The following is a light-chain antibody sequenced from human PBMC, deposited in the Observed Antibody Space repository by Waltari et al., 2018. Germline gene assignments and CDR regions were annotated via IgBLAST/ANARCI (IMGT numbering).Light chain of an antibody. CDR3: QQYNSDSHS. Sequence: DIQMTQSPSSLSASVGDKVTIASWASQGISTWLAWFQLKPGKAPKLLIYKASNLEIGVPSRFSGSGSGTEFTLTISSLLPEDFATYYCQQYNSDSHSFGQGTRLEIK. CDR1: QGISTW. J-gene: IGKJ2*01. CDR2: KAS. V-gene: IGKV1-5*03.